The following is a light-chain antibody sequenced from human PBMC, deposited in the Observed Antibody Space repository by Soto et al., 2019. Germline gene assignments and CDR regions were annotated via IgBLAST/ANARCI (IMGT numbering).Light chain of an antibody. V-gene: IGKV3-15*01. J-gene: IGKJ4*01. CDR2: GAS. Sequence: EIVMTQSPATLSVSPGEGATLSCRASQSVSSNLAWYQQKPGQAPRLLILGASTRVTGIPARFSGSGSGTEFSLSISALQSEDFAIYYCQQYSNWPLTFGGGTKVGIK. CDR1: QSVSSN. CDR3: QQYSNWPLT.